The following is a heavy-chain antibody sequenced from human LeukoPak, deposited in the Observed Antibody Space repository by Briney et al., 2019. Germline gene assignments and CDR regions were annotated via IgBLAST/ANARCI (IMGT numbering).Heavy chain of an antibody. CDR1: GSPLSNYA. Sequence: GGSLSPSWPPSGSPLSNYALNWVRQAPGKGLEYVSAISNNGGSTFYANSVKGRFTISRDNSKNTLYLQMGSLRADDMAVYYCARGRYYDSWGQGTLVTVSS. D-gene: IGHD3-3*01. V-gene: IGHV3-64*01. CDR2: ISNNGGST. J-gene: IGHJ5*02. CDR3: ARGRYYDS.